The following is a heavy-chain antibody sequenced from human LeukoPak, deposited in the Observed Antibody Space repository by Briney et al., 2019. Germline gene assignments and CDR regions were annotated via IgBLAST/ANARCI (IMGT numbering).Heavy chain of an antibody. CDR2: INHSGST. CDR1: GGSISSSSYY. CDR3: ARGPPTYYYGSGSYYNGGYDY. D-gene: IGHD3-10*01. V-gene: IGHV4-39*07. J-gene: IGHJ4*02. Sequence: SETLSLTCTVSGGSISSSSYYWSWIRQPPGKGLEWIGEINHSGSTNYNPSLKSRVTISVDTSKNQFSLKLSSVTAADTAVYYCARGPPTYYYGSGSYYNGGYDYWGQGTLVTVSS.